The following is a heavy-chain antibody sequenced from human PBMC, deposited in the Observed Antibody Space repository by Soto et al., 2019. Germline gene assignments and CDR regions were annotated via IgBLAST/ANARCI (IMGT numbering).Heavy chain of an antibody. J-gene: IGHJ6*03. Sequence: SETLSLTCTVSGGSISSYYWSWIRQPPGKGLEWIGYIYYSGSTNYNPSLKSRVTISVDTSKNQFSLKLSSVTAADTAVYYCARSLQFLEWLSTSYYYMDVWGKGTTVTVSS. CDR3: ARSLQFLEWLSTSYYYMDV. V-gene: IGHV4-59*08. CDR1: GGSISSYY. D-gene: IGHD3-3*01. CDR2: IYYSGST.